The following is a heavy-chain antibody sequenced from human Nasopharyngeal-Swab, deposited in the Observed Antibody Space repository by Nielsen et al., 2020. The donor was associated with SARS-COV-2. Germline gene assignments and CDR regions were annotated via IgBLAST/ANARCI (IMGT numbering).Heavy chain of an antibody. D-gene: IGHD2-15*01. CDR2: INHSGST. CDR3: AGTQWYDYYGMDV. Sequence: SETLSLTCAVSGGSFSGYYWSWIRQPPGKGLEWIGEINHSGSTNYNPSLKSRVTISVDTSKNQFSLKLSSVTAADTAVYYCAGTQWYDYYGMDVWGKGTTVTVSS. V-gene: IGHV4-34*01. CDR1: GGSFSGYY. J-gene: IGHJ6*04.